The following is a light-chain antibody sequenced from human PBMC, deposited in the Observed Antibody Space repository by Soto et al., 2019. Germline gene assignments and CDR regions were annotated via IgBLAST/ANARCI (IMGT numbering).Light chain of an antibody. V-gene: IGKV1-39*01. CDR1: QSIASF. CDR3: QQDYSPLLA. Sequence: DIQMTQSPTSLPASIGDTVTITCRASQSIASFLNWLQLKPGKAPKLLISDTSTLQTGVPSRFSGGGSGTEFTLTISSLQPEDSALYFCQQDYSPLLAFGAGTKVDI. CDR2: DTS. J-gene: IGKJ4*01.